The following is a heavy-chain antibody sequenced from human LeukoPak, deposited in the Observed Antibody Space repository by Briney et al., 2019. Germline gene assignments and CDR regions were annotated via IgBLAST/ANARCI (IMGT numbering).Heavy chain of an antibody. D-gene: IGHD2-15*01. Sequence: PSQTLSLTCTVSGDSISSGNTYWNWIRQPAGKGLEWIGRLYTSGSTNYNPSLKSRVTISVDTSKNQFSLKLSSVTAADTAVYYCARVLRYCSGGNCYSGGLGYMDVWGKGTTVTISS. CDR3: ARVLRYCSGGNCYSGGLGYMDV. CDR2: LYTSGST. CDR1: GDSISSGNTY. V-gene: IGHV4-61*02. J-gene: IGHJ6*03.